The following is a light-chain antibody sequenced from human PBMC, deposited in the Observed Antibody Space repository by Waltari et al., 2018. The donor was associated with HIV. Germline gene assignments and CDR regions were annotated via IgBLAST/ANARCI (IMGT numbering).Light chain of an antibody. V-gene: IGLV1-40*01. CDR3: QSYDSSLIGSV. CDR1: SSNIGARFD. J-gene: IGLJ2*01. CDR2: GNN. Sequence: SVLTQPPSVSGAPGQRVTISCTGSSSNIGARFDVHWYMQLPGPAPNLLIPGNNNRPSGVPHRFSGSKSCTSASLASTGLQAEDEADYYCQSYDSSLIGSVFGGGTKLTVL.